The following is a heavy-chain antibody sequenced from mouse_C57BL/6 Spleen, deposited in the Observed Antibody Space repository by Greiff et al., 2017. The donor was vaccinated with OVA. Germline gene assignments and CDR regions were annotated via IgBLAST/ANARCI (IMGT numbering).Heavy chain of an antibody. Sequence: QVQLQQPGAELVKPGASVKLSCKASGYTFTSYWMQWVKQRPGQGLEWIGGIDPSDSYTNYNQKFKGKATLTVDTSSSTAYMQLSSLTSEDSAVYYCARGNSLDYWGQGTTLTVSS. V-gene: IGHV1-50*01. CDR3: ARGNSLDY. CDR1: GYTFTSYW. J-gene: IGHJ2*01. CDR2: IDPSDSYT.